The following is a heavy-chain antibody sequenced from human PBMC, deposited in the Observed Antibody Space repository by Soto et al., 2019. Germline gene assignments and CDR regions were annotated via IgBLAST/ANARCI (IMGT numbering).Heavy chain of an antibody. V-gene: IGHV4-4*02. J-gene: IGHJ4*02. Sequence: SETLSLTCAVSGGSISSSNWWSLVRQPPGKGLEWIGEIYHSGNTNYNPSLKSRVTISVDTSKNQFSLKVSSVTAADTAVYYCARHRDSYGSGDFDYWGQGTLVTVSS. CDR3: ARHRDSYGSGDFDY. CDR2: IYHSGNT. CDR1: GGSISSSNW. D-gene: IGHD5-18*01.